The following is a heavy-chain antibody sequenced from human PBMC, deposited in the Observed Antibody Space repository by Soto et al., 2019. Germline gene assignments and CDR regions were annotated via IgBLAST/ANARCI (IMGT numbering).Heavy chain of an antibody. CDR1: GGSISSGGYS. V-gene: IGHV4-30-2*01. CDR2: IYHSGST. Sequence: QLQLQESGSGLVKPSQTLSLTCAVSGGSISSGGYSWSWIRQPPGKGLEWIGYIYHSGSTYYNPSLKSRVTISVDRSKNQFSLKLSSVTAADTAVYYCARATRPVVPAADYYYGMDVWGQGTTVTVSS. D-gene: IGHD2-2*01. J-gene: IGHJ6*02. CDR3: ARATRPVVPAADYYYGMDV.